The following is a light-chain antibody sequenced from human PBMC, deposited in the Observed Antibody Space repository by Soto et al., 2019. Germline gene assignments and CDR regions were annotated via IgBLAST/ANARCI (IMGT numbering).Light chain of an antibody. CDR1: SSNIGSNA. Sequence: QSVLTQPPSASGTPGQRVALSCSGSSSNIGSNAVNWYQQLPGAAPKLLIYKNNLRPSGVPDRFSGSKSGASASLAISGLQSEDESHYYCAAWDDSLKGLVFGGGTKLTVL. J-gene: IGLJ3*02. V-gene: IGLV1-44*01. CDR2: KNN. CDR3: AAWDDSLKGLV.